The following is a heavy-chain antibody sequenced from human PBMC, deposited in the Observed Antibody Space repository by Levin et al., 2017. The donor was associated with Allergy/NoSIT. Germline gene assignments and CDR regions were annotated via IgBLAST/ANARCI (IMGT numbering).Heavy chain of an antibody. Sequence: ASVKVSCKASGYTFTSYAMHWVRQAPGQRLEWMGWINAGNGNTKYSQKFQGRVTITRDTSASTAYMELSSLRSEDTAVYYCARVLGIAVAATDYGMDVWGQGTTVTVSS. D-gene: IGHD6-19*01. V-gene: IGHV1-3*01. J-gene: IGHJ6*02. CDR3: ARVLGIAVAATDYGMDV. CDR2: INAGNGNT. CDR1: GYTFTSYA.